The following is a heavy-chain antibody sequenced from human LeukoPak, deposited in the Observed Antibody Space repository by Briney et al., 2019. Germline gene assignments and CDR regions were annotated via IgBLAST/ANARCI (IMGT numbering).Heavy chain of an antibody. CDR1: GFTVSTNC. CDR2: IYSGGNT. CDR3: AKGGATVIDY. D-gene: IGHD4-17*01. Sequence: GGSLRLSCAASGFTVSTNCMSGVRQAPGEGLEWVSVIYSGGNTYYADSVKGRFTISRDNSKNTLYLQMNSLRAEDTAVYYCAKGGATVIDYWGQGNLVTVSS. V-gene: IGHV3-66*01. J-gene: IGHJ4*02.